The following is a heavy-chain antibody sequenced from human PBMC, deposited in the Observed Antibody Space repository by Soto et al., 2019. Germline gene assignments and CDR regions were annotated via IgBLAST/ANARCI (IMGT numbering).Heavy chain of an antibody. CDR2: IYYSGST. J-gene: IGHJ5*02. D-gene: IGHD5-12*01. V-gene: IGHV4-59*08. Sequence: VSGVSIRSYYWSWIRQPPGKGLEWIGYIYYSGSTNYNPSLKSRVTISVDTSKNQFSLILSSVTAADTAVYYCARHSHSGYDYTEFDPWGQGTLVTVS. CDR1: GVSIRSYY. CDR3: ARHSHSGYDYTEFDP.